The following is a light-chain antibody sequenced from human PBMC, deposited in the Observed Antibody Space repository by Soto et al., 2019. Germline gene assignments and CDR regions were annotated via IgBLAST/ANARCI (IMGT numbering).Light chain of an antibody. CDR3: GSYTTSSTLV. CDR2: DVS. CDR1: SSDLGTYNY. J-gene: IGLJ2*01. Sequence: QSALTQPASVSGSPGQSITISCTGTSSDLGTYNYVSWYRQHPGKAPQLIIYDVSDRPAGVSDRFSGSKSGNTASLTISGLQAEDEADYYCGSYTTSSTLVFGGGTKVTVL. V-gene: IGLV2-14*03.